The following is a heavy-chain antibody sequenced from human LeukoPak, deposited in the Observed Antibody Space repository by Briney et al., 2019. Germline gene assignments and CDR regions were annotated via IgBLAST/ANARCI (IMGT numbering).Heavy chain of an antibody. Sequence: ASVKVSCKASGYTLTDNHLYWVRQAPGPGLEWMGWIDPNSGVTNFAQNFQGRLTMTTDTSISTAYMELSRLTSDDTTVYYCARELGINAFDVWGQGTLVTVFS. CDR2: IDPNSGVT. D-gene: IGHD7-27*01. CDR3: ARELGINAFDV. J-gene: IGHJ3*01. V-gene: IGHV1-2*02. CDR1: GYTLTDNH.